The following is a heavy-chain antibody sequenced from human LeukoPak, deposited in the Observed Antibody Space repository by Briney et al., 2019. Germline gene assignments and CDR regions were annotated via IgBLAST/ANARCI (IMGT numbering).Heavy chain of an antibody. V-gene: IGHV4-59*01. CDR1: GGSISSYY. D-gene: IGHD4/OR15-4a*01. J-gene: IGHJ4*02. CDR2: IYHTGSS. CDR3: ARAPYAYGADWYFPW. Sequence: PSETLSLTCTVSGGSISSYYWSWIRQPPGKGLEWIGYIYHTGSSNYNPSLMSRVTISVDTSKNQFSLNLSSVTAADTAVYYCARAPYAYGADWYFPWWGQGTLVTVSS.